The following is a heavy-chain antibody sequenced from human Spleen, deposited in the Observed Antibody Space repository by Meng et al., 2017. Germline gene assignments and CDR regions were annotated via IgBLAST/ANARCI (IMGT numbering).Heavy chain of an antibody. CDR1: GYSFTNYW. CDR3: ARHFTIVRGFDSFDF. J-gene: IGHJ3*01. Sequence: GESLKISCKGSGYSFTNYWIGWVRQMPGKVLGWMGILYPGDSDIRYSPSFQGQVTISADKSTTTAYLHWSRLKAADTAMYYWARHFTIVRGFDSFDFWGQGTMVTVSS. D-gene: IGHD3-10*01. V-gene: IGHV5-51*01. CDR2: LYPGDSDI.